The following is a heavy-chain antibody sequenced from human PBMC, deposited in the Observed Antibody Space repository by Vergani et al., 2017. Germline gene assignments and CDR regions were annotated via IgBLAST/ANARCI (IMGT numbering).Heavy chain of an antibody. D-gene: IGHD6-19*01. V-gene: IGHV3-21*04. CDR3: AKVGRSEVAGTFGAFDI. CDR2: ISGNNDDV. Sequence: EVQMVESGGGLVKPGGSLRLSCVASGFTFSHYSMNWVRQAPGKGLEWVSSISGNNDDVYYADSVKGRFTISRDNSKNTLFLHMNSLRPEYTAVYYCAKVGRSEVAGTFGAFDIWGQGTMVTVSS. J-gene: IGHJ3*02. CDR1: GFTFSHYS.